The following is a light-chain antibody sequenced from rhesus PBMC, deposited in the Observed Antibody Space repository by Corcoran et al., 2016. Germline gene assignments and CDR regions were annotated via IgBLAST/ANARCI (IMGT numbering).Light chain of an antibody. CDR2: KAS. Sequence: GDTVTITCRASQSISSWLAWYQQKPGKAPKLLIYKASSLERGVPSRFSGSGSGSDFTLTISSLQSEDFATYSCQQYSRSPFTFGPGTKLDIK. V-gene: IGKV1-22*01. CDR1: QSISSW. J-gene: IGKJ3*01. CDR3: QQYSRSPFT.